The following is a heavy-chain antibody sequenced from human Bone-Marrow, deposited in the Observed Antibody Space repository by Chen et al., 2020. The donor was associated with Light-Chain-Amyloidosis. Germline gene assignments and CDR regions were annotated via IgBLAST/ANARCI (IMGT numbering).Heavy chain of an antibody. Sequence: QVQLVQSGAEVKKPGSSVKVSCKASEGTFSSYAISWVRQAPGQGLEWMGGIIPIFGTANYAQKFQGRVTITADESTSTAYMELSSLRSEDTAVYYCARDVQLEGTGWFDPWGQGTLVTVSS. CDR1: EGTFSSYA. CDR2: IIPIFGTA. D-gene: IGHD6-6*01. V-gene: IGHV1-69*01. J-gene: IGHJ5*02. CDR3: ARDVQLEGTGWFDP.